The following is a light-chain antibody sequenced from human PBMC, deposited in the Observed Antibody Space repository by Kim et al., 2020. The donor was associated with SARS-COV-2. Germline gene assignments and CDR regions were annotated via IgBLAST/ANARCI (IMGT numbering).Light chain of an antibody. CDR3: QQYESIPST. Sequence: PPEERATPSCRASQSVISNYLAWYQQKPGQAPRLLIYIKSTRASGIQDRFSGSGSGKDFTRTISKLEPEDFAVYYCQQYESIPSTFGQGTRLEIK. J-gene: IGKJ5*01. CDR1: QSVISNY. CDR2: IKS. V-gene: IGKV3-20*01.